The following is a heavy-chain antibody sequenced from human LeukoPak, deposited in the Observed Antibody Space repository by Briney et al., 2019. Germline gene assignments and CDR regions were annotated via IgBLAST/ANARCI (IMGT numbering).Heavy chain of an antibody. CDR2: ISYDGSNK. V-gene: IGHV3-30*18. J-gene: IGHJ6*02. CDR1: GFTFSSYG. Sequence: LPGGSLRLSCAASGFTFSSYGMHWVRQAPGKGLEWVAVISYDGSNKYYADSVKGRFTISRDNSKNSLYLQMNSLRAEDTALYYCAKDLMFSDVNGMDVWGQGTTVTVSS. CDR3: AKDLMFSDVNGMDV. D-gene: IGHD3/OR15-3a*01.